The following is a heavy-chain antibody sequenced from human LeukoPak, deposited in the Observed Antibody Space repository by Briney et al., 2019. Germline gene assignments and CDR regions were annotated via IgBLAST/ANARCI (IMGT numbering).Heavy chain of an antibody. CDR1: GFTFSSYA. CDR2: ISGSGGST. V-gene: IGHV3-23*01. CDR3: AKRDLAYDSSGYYNNLAFDI. J-gene: IGHJ3*02. D-gene: IGHD3-22*01. Sequence: GGSLRLSCAASGFTFSSYAMSWVRQAPGKGLEWVSVISGSGGSTYYADSVKGRFTISRDNSKNTLYLQMNSLRAEDTAVYYCAKRDLAYDSSGYYNNLAFDIWGQGTMVTVSS.